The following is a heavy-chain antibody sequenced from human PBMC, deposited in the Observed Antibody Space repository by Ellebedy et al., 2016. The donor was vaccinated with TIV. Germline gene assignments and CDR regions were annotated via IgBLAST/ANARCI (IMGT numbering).Heavy chain of an antibody. J-gene: IGHJ4*02. D-gene: IGHD6-13*01. Sequence: GESLKISXTASGFTFGDYAMSWFRQAPGKGLEWVANIETDGSTKNYADSLKGRFTISRDNGKNSLYLQMNTLGTDDTAVYYCAREVPEQQVVLDSWGQGTLVTVSS. CDR1: GFTFGDYA. CDR2: IETDGSTK. V-gene: IGHV3-7*01. CDR3: AREVPEQQVVLDS.